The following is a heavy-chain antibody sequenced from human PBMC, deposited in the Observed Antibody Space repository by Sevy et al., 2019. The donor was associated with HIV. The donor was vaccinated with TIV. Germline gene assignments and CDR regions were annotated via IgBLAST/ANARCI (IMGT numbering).Heavy chain of an antibody. D-gene: IGHD6-19*01. J-gene: IGHJ6*02. CDR1: GYTFTSYD. CDR3: ASGGGYWQWLRADYYYGMDV. CDR2: MNPNSGNT. V-gene: IGHV1-8*01. Sequence: ASVKVSCKASGYTFTSYDINWVRQATGQGLEWMGWMNPNSGNTGYAQKFQGRVTMTRNTSISTAYMELSSLRSEDTAVYYCASGGGYWQWLRADYYYGMDVWGQGTTVTVSS.